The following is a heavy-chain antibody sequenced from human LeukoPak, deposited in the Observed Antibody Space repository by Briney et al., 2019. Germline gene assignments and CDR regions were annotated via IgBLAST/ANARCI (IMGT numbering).Heavy chain of an antibody. Sequence: GGSLRLSCAASGFTFSSYGMHWVRQAPGKGLEWVAVIWYDGSNKYYADSVEGRFTISRDNSKNTLYLQMNSLRAEDTAVYYCARGKVPYYYDSSGYYLAYWGQGTLVTVSS. CDR2: IWYDGSNK. CDR1: GFTFSSYG. CDR3: ARGKVPYYYDSSGYYLAY. J-gene: IGHJ4*02. D-gene: IGHD3-22*01. V-gene: IGHV3-33*01.